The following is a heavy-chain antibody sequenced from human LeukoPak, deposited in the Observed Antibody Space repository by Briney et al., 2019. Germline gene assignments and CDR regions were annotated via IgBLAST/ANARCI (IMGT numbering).Heavy chain of an antibody. D-gene: IGHD6-13*01. CDR3: ARVRFVDSAAGGYWFDP. Sequence: PSETLSLTCAVYGGSFSGYYWSWTRQPPGKWLEWIGEINHSGSTNYNPSLKSRVTISVDTSKNQFSLKLSSVTAADTAVYYCARVRFVDSAAGGYWFDPWGQGTLVTVSS. V-gene: IGHV4-34*01. CDR2: INHSGST. CDR1: GGSFSGYY. J-gene: IGHJ5*02.